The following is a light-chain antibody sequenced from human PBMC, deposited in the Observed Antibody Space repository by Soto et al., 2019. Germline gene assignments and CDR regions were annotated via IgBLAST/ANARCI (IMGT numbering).Light chain of an antibody. Sequence: DIQMTQSPSTLSASVGDRVNITCRASQSISSWLAWYQQKPGKAPKLLIYDASSLESVVPSRFSGSGSGTEFTLTISSLHPDDFATYSCQQYKSYSRTFGQGTKVEIK. J-gene: IGKJ1*01. CDR3: QQYKSYSRT. CDR2: DAS. V-gene: IGKV1-5*01. CDR1: QSISSW.